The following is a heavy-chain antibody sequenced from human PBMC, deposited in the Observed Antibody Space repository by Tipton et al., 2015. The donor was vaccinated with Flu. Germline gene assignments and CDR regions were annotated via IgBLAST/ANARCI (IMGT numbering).Heavy chain of an antibody. Sequence: TLSLTCTVSGGSISSGSYYWSWIRQPAGKGLEWIGRIYTSGSTNYNPSLKSRVTISVDTSKNQFSLKLSSVTAADTAVYYCARGRGSSYGYYPSGGQGTLVTVSS. V-gene: IGHV4-61*02. D-gene: IGHD5-18*01. J-gene: IGHJ4*02. CDR2: IYTSGST. CDR1: GGSISSGSYY. CDR3: ARGRGSSYGYYPS.